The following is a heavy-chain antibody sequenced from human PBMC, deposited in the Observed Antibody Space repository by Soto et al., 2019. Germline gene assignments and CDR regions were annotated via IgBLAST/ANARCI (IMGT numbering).Heavy chain of an antibody. CDR3: AREGGYSYGFKWFDP. Sequence: SETLSLTCAVSGGSISSGGYSWSWIRQPPGKGLEWIGYIYHSGSTYYNPSLKSRVTISVDRSKNKFSLKLSSVTAADTAVYYCAREGGYSYGFKWFDPWGQGTLVTVS. J-gene: IGHJ5*02. CDR1: GGSISSGGYS. V-gene: IGHV4-30-2*01. CDR2: IYHSGST. D-gene: IGHD5-18*01.